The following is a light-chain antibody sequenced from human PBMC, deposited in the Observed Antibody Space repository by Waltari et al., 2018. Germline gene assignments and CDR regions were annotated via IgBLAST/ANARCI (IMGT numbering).Light chain of an antibody. V-gene: IGKV1-39*01. CDR2: RAS. Sequence: DIQMTQSPSSLSTSVGDRVTVTCRASQNISRYLNWYQQKPGKAPNLLIYRASSLHSGVPSRFNGSGSGTDFTLTISSLKPEDFATYYCQQSYSIPWTFGQGTMVETK. J-gene: IGKJ1*01. CDR3: QQSYSIPWT. CDR1: QNISRY.